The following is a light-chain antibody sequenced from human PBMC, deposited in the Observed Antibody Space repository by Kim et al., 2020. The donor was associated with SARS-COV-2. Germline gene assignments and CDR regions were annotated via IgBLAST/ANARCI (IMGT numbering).Light chain of an antibody. V-gene: IGLV2-14*04. Sequence: GQSLSISCAGTSSVVGYYNSVSWYPQHPGKAPKLIIYDVSERASGVSNRFSGSQSGNTASLTISGLRAEDEADYYCSSHTTSSTYVFGSGTQLTVL. CDR1: SSVVGYYNS. CDR2: DVS. CDR3: SSHTTSSTYV. J-gene: IGLJ1*01.